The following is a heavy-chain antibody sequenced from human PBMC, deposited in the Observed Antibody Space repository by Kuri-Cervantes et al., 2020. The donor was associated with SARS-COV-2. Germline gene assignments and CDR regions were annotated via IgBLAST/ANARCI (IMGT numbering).Heavy chain of an antibody. CDR3: ARGRARYSSGWLRPDILYYYMDV. J-gene: IGHJ6*03. D-gene: IGHD6-19*01. V-gene: IGHV1-8*02. CDR2: MNPNSGNT. CDR1: GYTFTSYD. Sequence: ASVKVSCKGSGYTFTSYDINWVRQATGQGLEWMGWMNPNSGNTGYAQKFQGRVTMTRNTSISTAYMELSSLRSEDTAVYYCARGRARYSSGWLRPDILYYYMDVWGKGTTVTVSS.